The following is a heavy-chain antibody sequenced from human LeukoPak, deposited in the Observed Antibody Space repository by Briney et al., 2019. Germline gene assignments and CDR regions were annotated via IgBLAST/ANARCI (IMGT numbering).Heavy chain of an antibody. V-gene: IGHV4-59*01. CDR3: ARAGIAARRHAFDI. CDR2: IYYSRST. Sequence: SETLSLTCTVSGGSISSYYWSWIRQPPGKGLEWIGYIYYSRSTNYNPSLKSRVTISVDTSKNQFSLKLSSVTAADTAVYYCARAGIAARRHAFDIWGQGTMVTVSS. CDR1: GGSISSYY. J-gene: IGHJ3*02. D-gene: IGHD6-6*01.